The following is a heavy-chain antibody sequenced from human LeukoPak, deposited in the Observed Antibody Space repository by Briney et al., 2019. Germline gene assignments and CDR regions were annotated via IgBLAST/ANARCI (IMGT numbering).Heavy chain of an antibody. CDR3: ATSDYDILAGYRN. CDR2: INRSGST. D-gene: IGHD3-9*01. CDR1: GGSFSGYY. V-gene: IGHV4-34*01. Sequence: KPSETLSLTFAVYGGSFSGYYWSWIRQPPGKGLEWIGEINRSGSTHYNPSLKSQVTISLNTAKNQLSLKLSSLPAADPAVYYCATSDYDILAGYRNWGEGPLVTVS. J-gene: IGHJ4*02.